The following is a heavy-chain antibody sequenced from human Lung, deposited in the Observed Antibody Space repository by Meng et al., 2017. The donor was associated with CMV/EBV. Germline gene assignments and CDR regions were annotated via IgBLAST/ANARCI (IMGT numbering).Heavy chain of an antibody. CDR1: GSTFNSYA. CDR2: INTNTGNP. V-gene: IGHV7-4-1*02. CDR3: ARGGPYPDSSGFHWYFDL. D-gene: IGHD3-22*01. Sequence: LKKAGAVGKVSCNACGSTFNSYAMNWVRQAPGQGLEWMGWINTNTGNPTYAQGFTGRFVFSLDTSVSTAYLQISSLKAEDTVVYYCARGGPYPDSSGFHWYFDLWGRGTLVTVSS. J-gene: IGHJ2*01.